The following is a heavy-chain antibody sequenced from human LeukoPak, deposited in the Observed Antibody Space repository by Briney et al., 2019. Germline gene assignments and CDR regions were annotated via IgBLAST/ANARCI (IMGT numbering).Heavy chain of an antibody. Sequence: SETLSLTCAVYGESFSGYYWSWIRQPPGKGLEWIGEINHSGSTNYNPSLKSRVTISVDTSKNQFSLKLSSVTGADTAVYYCAREPVGDYYYYFMDVWGKGTTVTVSS. J-gene: IGHJ6*03. D-gene: IGHD3-16*01. V-gene: IGHV4-34*01. CDR2: INHSGST. CDR1: GESFSGYY. CDR3: AREPVGDYYYYFMDV.